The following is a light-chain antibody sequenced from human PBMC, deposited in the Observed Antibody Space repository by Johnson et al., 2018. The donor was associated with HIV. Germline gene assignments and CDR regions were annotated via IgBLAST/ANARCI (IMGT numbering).Light chain of an antibody. J-gene: IGLJ1*01. Sequence: QSMLTQPPSVSAAPGQKVTISCSGSSSNIGNNYVSWYQQLPGTAPKLLIYEDNKRPSGIPDRFSGSKSGPSATLGITGLQPGDESDYYCGTWDNSLSTGGVFGTGTKVTVL. CDR1: SSNIGNNY. V-gene: IGLV1-51*02. CDR2: EDN. CDR3: GTWDNSLSTGGV.